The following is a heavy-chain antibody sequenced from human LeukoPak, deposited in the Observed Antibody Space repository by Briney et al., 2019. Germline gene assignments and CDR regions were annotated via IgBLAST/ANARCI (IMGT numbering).Heavy chain of an antibody. CDR3: ASLAYSSGWYMSMDV. CDR2: INHSGST. J-gene: IGHJ6*03. Sequence: SETLSLTCAVYGGSFSGYYWSWIRQPPGKGLEWIGEINHSGSTNYNPSLKSRVTISVDTSKNQFSLKLSSVTAADTAVYYCASLAYSSGWYMSMDVWGKGTTVTISS. D-gene: IGHD6-19*01. CDR1: GGSFSGYY. V-gene: IGHV4-34*01.